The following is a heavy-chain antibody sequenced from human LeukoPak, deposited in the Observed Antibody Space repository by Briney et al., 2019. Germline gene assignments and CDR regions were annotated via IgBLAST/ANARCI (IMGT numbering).Heavy chain of an antibody. CDR3: AKIPPSDSSGWYRRNDY. J-gene: IGHJ4*02. CDR1: GFTFSSYG. Sequence: PGGSLRLSCAASGFTFSSYGMHWVRQAPGKGLEWVAFIRYDGSNKYYADSVKGRFTIPRDNSKNTLYLQMNSLRAEDTAVYYCAKIPPSDSSGWYRRNDYWGQGTLVTVSS. D-gene: IGHD6-19*01. CDR2: IRYDGSNK. V-gene: IGHV3-30*02.